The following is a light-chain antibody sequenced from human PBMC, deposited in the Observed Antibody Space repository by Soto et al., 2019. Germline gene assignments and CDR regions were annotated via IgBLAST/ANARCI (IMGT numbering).Light chain of an antibody. V-gene: IGLV2-14*01. Sequence: QSALTQPASVSGSPGQSITISCTGTSSDVGGYNYVSWYQQHPGKAPKLMIYDVSNRPSGVSNRFSGSKSGNTASLPISGLQAENEADYYCSSYTSSNTLVFGGGTKLTVL. CDR2: DVS. J-gene: IGLJ2*01. CDR3: SSYTSSNTLV. CDR1: SSDVGGYNY.